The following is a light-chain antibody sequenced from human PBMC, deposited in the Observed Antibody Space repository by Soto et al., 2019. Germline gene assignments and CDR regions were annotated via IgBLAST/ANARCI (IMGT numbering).Light chain of an antibody. CDR2: WAS. CDR3: QQYYSTLAWT. CDR1: QSVLYSSNNKNY. J-gene: IGKJ1*01. V-gene: IGKV4-1*01. Sequence: DIVMTQSPDSLAVSLGERATINCKSSQSVLYSSNNKNYLAWYQQKPGQPPKLLIYWASARESGVPDRFSGSGSGTDFTLTISSLQAEDAAVYYCQQYYSTLAWTFCQGTKVEIK.